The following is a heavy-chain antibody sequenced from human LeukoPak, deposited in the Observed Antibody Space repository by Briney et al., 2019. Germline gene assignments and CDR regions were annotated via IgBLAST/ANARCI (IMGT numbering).Heavy chain of an antibody. Sequence: SETLSLTCTVSGGYITSYYWSWIRQTPEKGLEWIGYIYYNGNTKYNPSLKSRVTISVDTSKNQFSLKLSSVTAADTAVYYCARDGAVDILTGYGAFDMWGQGTMVTVSS. V-gene: IGHV4-59*01. J-gene: IGHJ3*02. D-gene: IGHD3-9*01. CDR3: ARDGAVDILTGYGAFDM. CDR2: IYYNGNT. CDR1: GGYITSYY.